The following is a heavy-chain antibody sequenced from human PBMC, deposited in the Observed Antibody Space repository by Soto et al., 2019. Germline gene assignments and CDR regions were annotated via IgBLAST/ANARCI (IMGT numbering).Heavy chain of an antibody. V-gene: IGHV1-8*01. CDR1: GYTFTSYD. CDR2: MNPNSGNT. J-gene: IGHJ6*02. Sequence: QVQLVQSGAEVKKPGASVKVSCKASGYTFTSYDINWVRQATGQGLEWMGWMNPNSGNTGYAQKFQSRVTMTRNTSISTDYMELSSLRSADTAVYYCAREKTSYGMDVWGQGTTVSVSS. CDR3: AREKTSYGMDV.